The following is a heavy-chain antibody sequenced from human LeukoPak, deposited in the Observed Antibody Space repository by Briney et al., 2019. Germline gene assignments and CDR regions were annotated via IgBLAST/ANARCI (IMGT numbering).Heavy chain of an antibody. CDR2: IYYSGST. CDR1: GGPISSSTYY. Sequence: SETLSLTCTVSGGPISSSTYYWGCIRQPPGKGLEWIGGIYYSGSTYYNPSLKRRVTISVDTSKNQFSLKLNSVTAADTAVYYCARDRGIAAAADAFDIWGQGTMVTVSS. D-gene: IGHD6-13*01. J-gene: IGHJ3*02. V-gene: IGHV4-39*07. CDR3: ARDRGIAAAADAFDI.